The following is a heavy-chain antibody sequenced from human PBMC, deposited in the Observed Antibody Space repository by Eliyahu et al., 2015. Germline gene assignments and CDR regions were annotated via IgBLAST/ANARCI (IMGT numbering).Heavy chain of an antibody. V-gene: IGHV1-46*03. D-gene: IGHD3-22*01. Sequence: QVQLVQSGAEXKKPGASVXVSCXXSGYXFTXYYRHWVRQAPGQGLEXMGIINPSGGSTSYAQKFQGRVTMTRDTSTSTVYMELSSLRSEDTAVYYCASLQDSSGYYPENSPFDYWGQGTLVTVSS. CDR3: ASLQDSSGYYPENSPFDY. J-gene: IGHJ4*02. CDR2: INPSGGST. CDR1: GYXFTXYY.